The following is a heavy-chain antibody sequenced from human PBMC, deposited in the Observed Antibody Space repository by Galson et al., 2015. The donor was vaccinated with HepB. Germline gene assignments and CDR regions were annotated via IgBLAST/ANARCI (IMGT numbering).Heavy chain of an antibody. CDR3: ARDLAVAGTGFDY. CDR2: ISSSSSYI. J-gene: IGHJ4*02. CDR1: GFTFSSYS. V-gene: IGHV3-21*01. D-gene: IGHD6-19*01. Sequence: SLRLSCAASGFTFSSYSMNWVRQAPGKGLEWVSSISSSSSYIYYADSVKGRFTISRDNAKNSLYLQMNSLRAEDTAVYYCARDLAVAGTGFDYWGQGTLVTVSS.